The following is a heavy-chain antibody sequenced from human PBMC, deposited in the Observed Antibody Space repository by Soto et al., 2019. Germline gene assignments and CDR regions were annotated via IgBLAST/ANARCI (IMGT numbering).Heavy chain of an antibody. Sequence: GTSVKVSCKASGGTFSSYAISWVRQAPGQGLEWMGGIIPIFGTANYAQKFQGRVTITADESTSTAYMELSSLRSEDTAVYYCASSYSNYALIDYYYYGMDVWGQGTTVTVSS. V-gene: IGHV1-69*13. CDR2: IIPIFGTA. J-gene: IGHJ6*02. D-gene: IGHD4-4*01. CDR3: ASSYSNYALIDYYYYGMDV. CDR1: GGTFSSYA.